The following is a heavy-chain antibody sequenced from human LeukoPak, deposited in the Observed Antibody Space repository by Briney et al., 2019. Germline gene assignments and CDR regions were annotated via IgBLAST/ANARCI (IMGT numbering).Heavy chain of an antibody. Sequence: GGSLRLSCAASGFTFSRFWMSWVRQAPGKGLEWVANIKEDGSEKYFVDSVKGRFTISRDNAKNSLYLQMKSLRAEDTAVYYCARGEYYYDGGYWGQGTLVTVSS. V-gene: IGHV3-7*04. J-gene: IGHJ4*02. CDR2: IKEDGSEK. D-gene: IGHD3-22*01. CDR3: ARGEYYYDGGY. CDR1: GFTFSRFW.